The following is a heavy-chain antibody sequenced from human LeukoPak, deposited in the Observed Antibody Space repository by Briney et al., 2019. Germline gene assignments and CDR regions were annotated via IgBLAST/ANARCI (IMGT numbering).Heavy chain of an antibody. D-gene: IGHD1-26*01. CDR2: ISGGGGST. CDR3: AKGGKWDVTPYDY. V-gene: IGHV3-23*01. Sequence: GGSLRLSCAASGFTFTSYSMNWVRQAPGKGLEWVSTISGGGGSTYYADSVKGRFTISRDNSKNTLYLQVNSLRAEGTAVYYCAKGGKWDVTPYDYWGQGTLVTVSS. J-gene: IGHJ4*02. CDR1: GFTFTSYS.